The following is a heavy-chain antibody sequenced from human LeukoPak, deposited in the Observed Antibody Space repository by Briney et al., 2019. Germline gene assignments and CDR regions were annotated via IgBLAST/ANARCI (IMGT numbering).Heavy chain of an antibody. D-gene: IGHD6-19*01. CDR2: ISAYNGST. CDR1: GYIFTSRG. Sequence: ASVKVSCKASGYIFTSRGITWVRQAPGQGLEWMGWISAYNGSTNYAQNVQGRVTVTRDTSTSTAYMELRSLRFDDTAVYYCARDLPGAAVEGTTRGMDVWGQGTTVTVSS. J-gene: IGHJ6*02. V-gene: IGHV1-18*01. CDR3: ARDLPGAAVEGTTRGMDV.